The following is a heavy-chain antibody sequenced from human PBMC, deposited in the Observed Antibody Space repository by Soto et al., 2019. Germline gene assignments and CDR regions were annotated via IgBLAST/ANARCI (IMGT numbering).Heavy chain of an antibody. V-gene: IGHV3-23*01. CDR2: ISGSGGST. Sequence: EVQLLESGGGLVQPGGSLRLSCAASGFTFSGNAMTWVRQAPGKGLDWVSGISGSGGSTYYADSVKGRFTISRDNSKNTLYLQMNSLRAEDTAVYYCNQGQLDMIHDYWGQGTLVTVSS. CDR1: GFTFSGNA. J-gene: IGHJ4*02. CDR3: NQGQLDMIHDY. D-gene: IGHD6-6*01.